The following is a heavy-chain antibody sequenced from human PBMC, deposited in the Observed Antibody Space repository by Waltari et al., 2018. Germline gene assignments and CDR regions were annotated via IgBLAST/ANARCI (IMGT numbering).Heavy chain of an antibody. V-gene: IGHV5-51*01. CDR3: ARHDFWSGYKALDAFDI. Sequence: EVQLVQSGAEVKKPKKSLKISWKGYGYSFNSYWIGWERQRPRKGPEWMGIIYPGDSDTRYSPSFQGQVTISADKSISTAYLQWSSLKASDTAMYYCARHDFWSGYKALDAFDIWGQGTMVTVSS. CDR1: GYSFNSYW. J-gene: IGHJ3*02. CDR2: IYPGDSDT. D-gene: IGHD3-3*01.